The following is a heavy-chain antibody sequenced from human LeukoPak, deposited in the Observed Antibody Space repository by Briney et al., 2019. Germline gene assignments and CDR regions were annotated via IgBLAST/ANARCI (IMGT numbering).Heavy chain of an antibody. CDR1: GGSFSGYY. CDR3: ARHLFSDSFDY. Sequence: SETLSLTCAVYGGSFSGYYWSWIRQPPGKGLEWIGYIYYSGSTNYNPSLKSRVTISVDTSKNQFSLKLSSVTAADTAVYYCARHLFSDSFDYWGQGTLVTVSS. V-gene: IGHV4-59*08. J-gene: IGHJ4*02. CDR2: IYYSGST. D-gene: IGHD3/OR15-3a*01.